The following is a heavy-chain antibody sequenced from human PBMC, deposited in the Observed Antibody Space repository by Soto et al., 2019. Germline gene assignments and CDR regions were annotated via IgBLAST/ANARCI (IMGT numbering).Heavy chain of an antibody. CDR3: ARGGWYGDYFHYFDY. CDR2: IIPIFGTA. CDR1: GGTFSSYA. V-gene: IGHV1-69*01. D-gene: IGHD4-17*01. Sequence: QVQLVQSGAEVKKPGSSVKVSCKASGGTFSSYAISWVRQAPGQGLEWMGGIIPIFGTANYAQKFQGRVTITADEATSTAYMERSSLRSEDTAVYYCARGGWYGDYFHYFDYWGQGTLVTVSS. J-gene: IGHJ4*02.